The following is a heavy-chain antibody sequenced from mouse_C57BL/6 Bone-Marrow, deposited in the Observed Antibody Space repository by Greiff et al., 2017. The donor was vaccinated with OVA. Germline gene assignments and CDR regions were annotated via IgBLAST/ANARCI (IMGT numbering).Heavy chain of an antibody. V-gene: IGHV12-3*01. CDR3: AGAPTYLGAMDY. CDR2: ITHSGDT. J-gene: IGHJ4*01. CDR1: GFPITSGYY. Sequence: VLLVESGPGLVKPSQSLFLTCSITGFPITSGYYWILIRQSPGKPLEWMGYITHSGDTFYNPSLKSPISITRETSKNQFFLQLNSVTTEDTAMYYCAGAPTYLGAMDYWGQGTSVTVSS. D-gene: IGHD5-1-1*01.